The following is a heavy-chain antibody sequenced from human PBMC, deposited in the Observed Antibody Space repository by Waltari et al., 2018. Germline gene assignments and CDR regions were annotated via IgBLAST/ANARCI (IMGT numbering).Heavy chain of an antibody. CDR1: GFTFSNVW. CDR3: TIDHWSPPDVGY. J-gene: IGHJ4*02. Sequence: EEHLVESGGGLVEPGGSLRLSCAASGFTFSNVWMSWVRQAPGKGVGWIGGIRTAAGGGTTQYAAPVKDRFSISRRDSENMLFLQMAYLKTDDTAVYYCTIDHWSPPDVGYWGQGTPVTVSS. D-gene: IGHD3-3*01. CDR2: IRTAAGGGTT. V-gene: IGHV3-15*05.